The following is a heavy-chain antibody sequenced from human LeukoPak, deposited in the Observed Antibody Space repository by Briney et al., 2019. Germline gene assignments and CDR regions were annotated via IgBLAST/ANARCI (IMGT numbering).Heavy chain of an antibody. CDR2: INTDGSST. CDR3: ARRAGGYSHPYDY. Sequence: GGSLRLSCAASGFIFSSYWMHWVRHAPGKGLAWVSRINTDGSSTSYADSVKGRFTISRDNAKNTLYLQMNSLRAEDTAVYYCARRAGGYSHPYDYWGQGTLVTVSS. CDR1: GFIFSSYW. J-gene: IGHJ4*02. D-gene: IGHD4-23*01. V-gene: IGHV3-74*01.